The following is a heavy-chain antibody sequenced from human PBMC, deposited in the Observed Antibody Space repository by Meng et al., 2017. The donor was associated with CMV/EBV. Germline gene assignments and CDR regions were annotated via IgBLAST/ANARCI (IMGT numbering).Heavy chain of an antibody. V-gene: IGHV4-39*07. D-gene: IGHD1-20*01. J-gene: IGHJ3*02. Sequence: SETLSLTCTVSGGSISSSSYYWGWIRRPPGKGREWIGSIYYSGSTYYNPSLKSRVTISVATSKNQFSLKLSSVAAADTAVYYCASYNWNDGDYAFDIWGQGTMVTVSS. CDR1: GGSISSSSYY. CDR2: IYYSGST. CDR3: ASYNWNDGDYAFDI.